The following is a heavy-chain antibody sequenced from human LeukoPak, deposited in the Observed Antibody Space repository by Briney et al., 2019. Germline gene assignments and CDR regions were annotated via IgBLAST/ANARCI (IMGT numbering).Heavy chain of an antibody. J-gene: IGHJ4*02. V-gene: IGHV3-23*01. Sequence: PGGSLRPSCAASGFSFSDYAMSWVRQAPARGPEWVSSIRGGGDTFYADSVKGRFTLSRDDSRNTVYLQLNNLRVEDTAIYYCAKANGVSTAEAAWWGKGTQVTVSS. CDR1: GFSFSDYA. D-gene: IGHD2-8*01. CDR3: AKANGVSTAEAAW. CDR2: IRGGGDT.